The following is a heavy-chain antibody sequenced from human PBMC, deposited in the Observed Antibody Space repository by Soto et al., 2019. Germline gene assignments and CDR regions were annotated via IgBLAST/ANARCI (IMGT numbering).Heavy chain of an antibody. V-gene: IGHV1-18*01. J-gene: IGHJ6*03. CDR2: VGAYNGNP. CDR3: ARLFNWVDMRGDSFHYMDD. CDR1: GYRFTSYG. Sequence: QVQLVQSGAEVKKPGASVKVSCKASGYRFTSYGISWVRQAPGQGLEWMGWVGAYNGNPNYSPEFQDSVTVTTDTSTATAYLELRGLRGDDTAVYYCARLFNWVDMRGDSFHYMDDWGTGTSVTVSS. D-gene: IGHD1-1*01.